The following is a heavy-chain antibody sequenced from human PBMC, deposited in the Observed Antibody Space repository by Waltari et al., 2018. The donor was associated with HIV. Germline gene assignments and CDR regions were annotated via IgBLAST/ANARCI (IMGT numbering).Heavy chain of an antibody. CDR2: ISPIFATA. CDR3: ARASMIRGVIGIYGMDV. D-gene: IGHD3-10*01. J-gene: IGHJ6*02. V-gene: IGHV1-69*12. CDR1: GGTFSNFA. Sequence: QVQLVQSGAEVKKPGSSVKVSCKASGGTFSNFAISWVRQAPGQGLEWMGGISPIFATANYAQKFQGRVTITADESTTTAYMELSSLRSEDTAVYYCARASMIRGVIGIYGMDVWGQGTTVTVSS.